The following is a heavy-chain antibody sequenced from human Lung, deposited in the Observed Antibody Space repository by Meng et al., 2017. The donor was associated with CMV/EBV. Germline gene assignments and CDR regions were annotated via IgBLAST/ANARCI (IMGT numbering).Heavy chain of an antibody. J-gene: IGHJ4*02. CDR1: GFTFSSYA. Sequence: QVRWVGSGGGVVRPGRHLRLSCAASGFTFSSYAMHWVRQAPGKGLEWVAVISYGGSNKYYADSVKGRFTISRDNSKNTLYLQMNSLRAEDTAVYYCARGQWHSLDYWGQGTLVTVSS. V-gene: IGHV3-30-3*01. CDR3: ARGQWHSLDY. D-gene: IGHD6-19*01. CDR2: ISYGGSNK.